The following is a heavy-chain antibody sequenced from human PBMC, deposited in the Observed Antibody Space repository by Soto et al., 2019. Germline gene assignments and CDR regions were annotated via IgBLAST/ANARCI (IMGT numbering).Heavy chain of an antibody. CDR3: ARGAQGTSAACYGSPNNWFDS. J-gene: IGHJ5*01. D-gene: IGHD3-10*01. V-gene: IGHV4-59*01. CDR1: FGRMNNNY. CDR2: MYHTGTA. Sequence: ETLSLTCTVAFGRMNNNYWCWIRQAPAKGLEWVGHMYHTGTAKCNPSLKSRVSISIDKTKDQFSLSLRSVTAADSAVYYCARGAQGTSAACYGSPNNWFDSWGQGILLTI.